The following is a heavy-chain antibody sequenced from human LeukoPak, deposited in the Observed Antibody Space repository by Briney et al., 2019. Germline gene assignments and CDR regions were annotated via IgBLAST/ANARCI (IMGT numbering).Heavy chain of an antibody. J-gene: IGHJ1*01. V-gene: IGHV1-69*04. CDR1: GGTFSSYA. Sequence: GASVKVSCKASGGTFSSYAISWVRQAPGQGLEWMGRIIPILGIANYAQKFQGRVTITADKSTSTAYMELSSLRSEDTAVYYCARGGYSSSGKNAEYFQHWGQGTLVTVSS. CDR3: ARGGYSSSGKNAEYFQH. D-gene: IGHD6-13*01. CDR2: IIPILGIA.